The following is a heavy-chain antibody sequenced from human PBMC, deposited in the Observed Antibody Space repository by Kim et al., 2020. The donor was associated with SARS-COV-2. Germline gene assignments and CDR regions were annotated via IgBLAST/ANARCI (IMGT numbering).Heavy chain of an antibody. CDR3: ARLRGLLGSLDI. Sequence: GGSLRLSCAASGFIFKNYAMHWVRQAPGKGLEWVTVISYDGSEIDYTDSVRGRFAISRDNSKNTLYLQMNNLKSEDTATYYCARLRGLLGSLDIWGQGT. V-gene: IGHV3-30*09. CDR1: GFIFKNYA. D-gene: IGHD3-10*01. CDR2: ISYDGSEI. J-gene: IGHJ3*02.